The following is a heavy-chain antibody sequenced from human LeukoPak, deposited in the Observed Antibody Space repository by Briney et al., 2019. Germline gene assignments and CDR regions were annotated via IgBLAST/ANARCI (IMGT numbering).Heavy chain of an antibody. V-gene: IGHV3-21*01. J-gene: IGHJ4*02. CDR2: XXXXSSYI. CDR1: GFTFSSYS. Sequence: GGSLRLSCAASGFTFSSYSMNWVRQAPGKGXXXXXXXXXXSSYIYYADSVKGRFTISRDNAKNSLYLQMDSLRAEDTAVYYCARDHQYYHDTNGWYGADYWGQGTLVTVSS. D-gene: IGHD3-22*01. CDR3: ARDHQYYHDTNGWYGADY.